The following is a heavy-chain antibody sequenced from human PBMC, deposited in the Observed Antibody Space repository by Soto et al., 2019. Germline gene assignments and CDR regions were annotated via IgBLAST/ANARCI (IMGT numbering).Heavy chain of an antibody. CDR3: AIPLPKQQLVRGAFYH. J-gene: IGHJ1*01. D-gene: IGHD6-13*01. CDR2: SIPVFGTA. V-gene: IGHV1-69*01. CDR1: GGTFRNYA. Sequence: QVQLVQSGAEVKKPGSSVKLSCKTSGGTFRNYAINWVRQAPGQGLEWMGGSIPVFGTANYAQTFQGRFTITADESTSTAYMELSSLRSEDTAVYYCAIPLPKQQLVRGAFYHWGQGTLFTFAS.